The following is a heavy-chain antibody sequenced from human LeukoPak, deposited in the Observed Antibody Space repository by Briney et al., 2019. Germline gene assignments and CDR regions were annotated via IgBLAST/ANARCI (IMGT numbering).Heavy chain of an antibody. Sequence: PSETLSLTCAVYGGSFSGYYWSWIRQPPGKGLEWIGEINHSGSTNYNPSLKSRVTISVDTSKNQFSLKLTSVTAADTAVYYCARHRVGVTRDFDYWGQGTLVTVSS. D-gene: IGHD1-26*01. CDR3: ARHRVGVTRDFDY. V-gene: IGHV4-34*01. CDR2: INHSGST. J-gene: IGHJ4*02. CDR1: GGSFSGYY.